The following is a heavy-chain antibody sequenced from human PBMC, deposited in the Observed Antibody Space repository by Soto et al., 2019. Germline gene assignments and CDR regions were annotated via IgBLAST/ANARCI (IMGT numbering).Heavy chain of an antibody. Sequence: GGSLRLSCAASGFTFSSYAMHWVRQAPGKGLEWVAVISYDGSNKYYADSVKGRFTISRDNSKNTLYLQMNSLRAEDTAVYYCARESWVAYYDSSGYDHRGYFDYWGQGTLVTVSS. J-gene: IGHJ4*02. CDR1: GFTFSSYA. D-gene: IGHD3-22*01. CDR3: ARESWVAYYDSSGYDHRGYFDY. CDR2: ISYDGSNK. V-gene: IGHV3-30-3*01.